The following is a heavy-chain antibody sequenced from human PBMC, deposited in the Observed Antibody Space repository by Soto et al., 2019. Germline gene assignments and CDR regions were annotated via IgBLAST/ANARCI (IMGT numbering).Heavy chain of an antibody. Sequence: EVQLLESGGGLVQPGGSLRLSCADSGFTFSTYALSWVRQAPGKGLEWVSAISGSGDKTHYADSVKGRFTISRDNFKNTLYLQMDSLRAEDTAVYYCAKASTYEYVWGSFRYYFDNWGQGTLVTVSS. CDR1: GFTFSTYA. CDR2: ISGSGDKT. V-gene: IGHV3-23*01. D-gene: IGHD3-16*02. CDR3: AKASTYEYVWGSFRYYFDN. J-gene: IGHJ4*02.